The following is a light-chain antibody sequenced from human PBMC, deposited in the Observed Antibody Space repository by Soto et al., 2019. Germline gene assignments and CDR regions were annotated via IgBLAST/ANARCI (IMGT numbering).Light chain of an antibody. Sequence: QMPQYPSTLSASLGDSVTLTCRASQSIGIWLAWFQHKPGKAPKFLIYRASTLESGVPSRFSGSGSGTEFSLTISSLQPEEFAAYYCQQYNRYSTFGQGTKLEIK. V-gene: IGKV1-5*03. J-gene: IGKJ2*01. CDR3: QQYNRYST. CDR2: RAS. CDR1: QSIGIW.